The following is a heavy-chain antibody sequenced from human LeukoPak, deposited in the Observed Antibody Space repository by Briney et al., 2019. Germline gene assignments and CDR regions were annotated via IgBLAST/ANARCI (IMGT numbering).Heavy chain of an antibody. CDR2: THHSGSS. CDR3: ARHHYFALAY. J-gene: IGHJ4*02. D-gene: IGHD2-21*01. CDR1: GXSVSYDNW. V-gene: IGHV4-4*02. Sequence: PSGALSLTCAVSGXSVSYDNWWSGVRQPPGKGLEWIGETHHSGSSNYNPSLKSRVTVSVDKSKNQVSLSLTSVTAADTAVYYCARHHYFALAYWGQGTLVTVSS.